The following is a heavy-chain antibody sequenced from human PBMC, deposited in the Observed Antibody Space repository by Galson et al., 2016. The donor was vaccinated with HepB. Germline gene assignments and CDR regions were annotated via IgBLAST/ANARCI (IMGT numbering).Heavy chain of an antibody. V-gene: IGHV3-74*01. CDR1: GFSFSTYW. D-gene: IGHD2-2*02. CDR2: VNSDGSST. J-gene: IGHJ4*02. CDR3: ARALPYTVVPDY. Sequence: SLRLSCAASGFSFSTYWMHWVRQAPGKGLVWVSRVNSDGSSTTYADSVKGRFTMSRDNDKNSLFLQMNSLRAEDTAVYYCARALPYTVVPDYWGQGTLVTVST.